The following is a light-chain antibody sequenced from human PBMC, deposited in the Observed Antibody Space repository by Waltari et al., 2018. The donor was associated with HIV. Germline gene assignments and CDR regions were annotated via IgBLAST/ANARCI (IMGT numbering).Light chain of an antibody. CDR2: MND. Sequence: QSVVTQPPSASGTPGQRVTISCSGSGSNSGTDSVNWYQHFPGTAPKLLIYMNDQWPSGVPGRFSGSQSGTSASLAISGLQYDDEADYYCAVWDDSLGGAVFGGGTKLTVL. V-gene: IGLV1-47*01. CDR1: GSNSGTDS. CDR3: AVWDDSLGGAV. J-gene: IGLJ2*01.